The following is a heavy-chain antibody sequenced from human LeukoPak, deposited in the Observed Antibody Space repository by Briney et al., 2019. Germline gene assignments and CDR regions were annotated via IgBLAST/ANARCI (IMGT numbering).Heavy chain of an antibody. CDR2: ISAYNGNT. D-gene: IGHD3-22*01. CDR3: ARNYYDSSGYYLEAFDI. CDR1: GYTFTSYG. V-gene: IGHV1-18*01. J-gene: IGHJ3*02. Sequence: ASVKVSCKASGYTFTSYGISWVRQAPGQGLEWMGWISAYNGNTNYAQKLQGRVTMTTDTSTSTAYMELRSLRSDDTAVYYCARNYYDSSGYYLEAFDIWGQGTMVTVS.